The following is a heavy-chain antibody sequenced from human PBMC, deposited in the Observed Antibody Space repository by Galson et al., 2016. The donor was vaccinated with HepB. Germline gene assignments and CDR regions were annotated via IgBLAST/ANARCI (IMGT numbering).Heavy chain of an antibody. CDR2: ISYSGSP. D-gene: IGHD4-17*01. V-gene: IGHV4-31*03. CDR3: ARGPTVTTSNNWFDA. J-gene: IGHJ5*01. CDR1: GDSMTNGGYY. Sequence: TLSLTCTVSGDSMTNGGYYWSWIRQHPGKGLEWLGYISYSGSPYSSPSLKSRVAISIDTSKRQFSLTLTSVTDADTAVYYCARGPTVTTSNNWFDAWGQGALVTVSS.